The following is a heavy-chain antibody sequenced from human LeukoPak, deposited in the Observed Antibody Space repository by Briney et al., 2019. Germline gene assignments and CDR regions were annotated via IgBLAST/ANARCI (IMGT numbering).Heavy chain of an antibody. CDR3: ARLLTMVRGVINWFDP. CDR1: GGSISSYY. J-gene: IGHJ5*02. Sequence: PSETLSLTCTVSGGSISSYYWSWIRQPPGKGLEWIGYIYNSGSTNYNPSLKSRVTISLDTSKNQFSLKLSSVTAADTAVYYCARLLTMVRGVINWFDPWGQGTLVTVSS. D-gene: IGHD3-10*01. V-gene: IGHV4-4*09. CDR2: IYNSGST.